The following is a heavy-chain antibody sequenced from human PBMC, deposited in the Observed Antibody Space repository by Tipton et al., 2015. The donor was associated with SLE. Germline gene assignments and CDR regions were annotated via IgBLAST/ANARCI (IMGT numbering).Heavy chain of an antibody. CDR3: ARGRGWQWLGTGTDAFDI. D-gene: IGHD6-19*01. CDR2: MNPNSGNT. Sequence: QLVQSGAEVKKPGASVKVSCKASGYTFTSYDINWVRQATGQGLEWMGWMNPNSGNTGYAQKFQGRVTMTRNTSVSTAYMELSSLRSEDTAVYYCARGRGWQWLGTGTDAFDIWGQGTMVTVSS. V-gene: IGHV1-8*02. J-gene: IGHJ3*02. CDR1: GYTFTSYD.